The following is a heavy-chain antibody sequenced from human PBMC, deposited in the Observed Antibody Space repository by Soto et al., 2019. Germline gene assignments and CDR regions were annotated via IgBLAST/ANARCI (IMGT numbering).Heavy chain of an antibody. D-gene: IGHD5-18*01. CDR2: FYPGDSDT. J-gene: IGHJ4*02. CDR3: FNDTATTEIYTYGYDYLDY. CDR1: GYNFPTYW. Sequence: GESLKISCKGSGYNFPTYWIAWVRQMPGKGLEWMGIFYPGDSDTRYSPSFQGQVTISGDKSISIAYLQWSSLQASDTAIFYFFNDTATTEIYTYGYDYLDYWGPGTLVTVSS. V-gene: IGHV5-51*01.